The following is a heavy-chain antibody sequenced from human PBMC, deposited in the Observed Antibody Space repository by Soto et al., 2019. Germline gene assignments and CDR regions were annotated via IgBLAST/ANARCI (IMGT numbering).Heavy chain of an antibody. Sequence: EVRLVESGGGLVQPGGSLRLSCAASGFIVSGIFMTWVRQVPGKGPEWVSTLSSDDKTYYADSVRGRFTISRDSSKNTLFLQRNTLRAEETAVYHCARDIFGGSYDFWHGGQGTLVTVSS. J-gene: IGHJ4*02. CDR1: GFIVSGIF. CDR3: ARDIFGGSYDFWH. V-gene: IGHV3-66*01. D-gene: IGHD3-3*01. CDR2: LSSDDKT.